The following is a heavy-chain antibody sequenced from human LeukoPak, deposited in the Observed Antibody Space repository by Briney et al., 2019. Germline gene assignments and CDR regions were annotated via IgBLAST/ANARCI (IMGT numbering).Heavy chain of an antibody. Sequence: SGRSLRLSCAASGFTFSSYAMHWVRQAPGEGLEWVAVIWYDGSNKDYADSAKGRFTISRDNSKNTLYLQMDSLGAEGTAVYYCAKAGTFSYGSQFDPWGQGTLVIVSS. CDR2: IWYDGSNK. J-gene: IGHJ5*02. V-gene: IGHV3-33*03. D-gene: IGHD3-16*01. CDR3: AKAGTFSYGSQFDP. CDR1: GFTFSSYA.